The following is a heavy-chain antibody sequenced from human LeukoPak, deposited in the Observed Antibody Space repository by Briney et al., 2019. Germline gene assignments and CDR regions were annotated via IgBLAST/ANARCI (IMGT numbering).Heavy chain of an antibody. D-gene: IGHD1-26*01. J-gene: IGHJ6*03. V-gene: IGHV3-20*04. CDR2: INWNGGST. CDR1: GFTFDDYG. CDR3: ARDTSGSYKTNYYYYYYMDV. Sequence: GGSLRLSCAASGFTFDDYGMSWVRQAPGKGLEWVSGINWNGGSTGYADSVKGRFTISRDNAKNSLYLQMNSLRAEDTALYYCARDTSGSYKTNYYYYYYMDVWGKGTTVTVSS.